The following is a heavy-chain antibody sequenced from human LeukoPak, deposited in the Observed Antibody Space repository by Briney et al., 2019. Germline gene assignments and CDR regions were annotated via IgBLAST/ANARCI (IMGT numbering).Heavy chain of an antibody. D-gene: IGHD6-19*01. CDR2: IYYSGST. J-gene: IGHJ4*02. CDR3: ARGRIAVARY. Sequence: KSSETLSLTCTVSGGSISSYYWSWIRQPPGKGLEWIGYIYYSGSTNYNPSLKSRVTISVDTSKNQFSLKLSSVTAADTAVYYCARGRIAVARYWGQGTLVTVSS. CDR1: GGSISSYY. V-gene: IGHV4-59*08.